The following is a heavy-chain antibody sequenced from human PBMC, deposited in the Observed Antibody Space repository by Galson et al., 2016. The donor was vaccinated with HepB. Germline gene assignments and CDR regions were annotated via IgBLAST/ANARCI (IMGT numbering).Heavy chain of an antibody. Sequence: SLRLSCAASGFTFSSYSMNWVRQAPGKGLEWVSSISSSSRYIYYADSVKGRFTISRDNAKNSLYLQMNSLRAEDTAVYYCAREGLSDYGDYKYYYYALDVWGQGTTVTAS. CDR1: GFTFSSYS. J-gene: IGHJ6*02. CDR2: ISSSSRYI. CDR3: AREGLSDYGDYKYYYYALDV. V-gene: IGHV3-21*01. D-gene: IGHD4-17*01.